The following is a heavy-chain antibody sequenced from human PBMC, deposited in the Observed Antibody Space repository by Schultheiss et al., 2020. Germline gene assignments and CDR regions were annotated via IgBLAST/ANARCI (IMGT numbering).Heavy chain of an antibody. D-gene: IGHD5-18*01. J-gene: IGHJ6*02. CDR3: PSGYSGGGYYYGMDV. CDR1: GGTFSSYA. Sequence: SVKVSCKASGGTFSSYAISWVRQAPGQGLEWMGGINPNSGGTNYAQKFQGRVTLTADESTSTAYMELSSLRSEDTAVYYCPSGYSGGGYYYGMDVWGQGTTITAP. CDR2: INPNSGGT. V-gene: IGHV1-69*13.